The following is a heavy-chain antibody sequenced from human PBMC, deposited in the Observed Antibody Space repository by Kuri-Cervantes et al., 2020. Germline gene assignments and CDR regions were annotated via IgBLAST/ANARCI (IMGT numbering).Heavy chain of an antibody. CDR1: GFTFSSYW. CDR2: INSDGSST. D-gene: IGHD3-16*01. Sequence: GGPLRLSCAASGFTFSSYWMHWVRQAPGKGLVWVSRINSDGSSTSYADSVKGRFTISRDNAKNSLYLQMNSLRAEDTAVYYCARGGGDYYYYYMDVWGKGTTVTVSS. V-gene: IGHV3-74*01. J-gene: IGHJ6*03. CDR3: ARGGGDYYYYYMDV.